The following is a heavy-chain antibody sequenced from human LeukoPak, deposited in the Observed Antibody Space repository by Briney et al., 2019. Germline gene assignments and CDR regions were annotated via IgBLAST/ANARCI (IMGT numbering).Heavy chain of an antibody. CDR3: ARDGHQQWLVPFDY. D-gene: IGHD6-19*01. J-gene: IGHJ4*02. V-gene: IGHV4-39*07. CDR2: IYYSGST. Sequence: PSETLSLTCTVSGGSISSSSYYWGWIRQPPGKGLEWIGSIYYSGSTYYNPSLKSRVTISVDTSKNQFSLKLSSVTAADAAVYYCARDGHQQWLVPFDYWGQGTLVTVPS. CDR1: GGSISSSSYY.